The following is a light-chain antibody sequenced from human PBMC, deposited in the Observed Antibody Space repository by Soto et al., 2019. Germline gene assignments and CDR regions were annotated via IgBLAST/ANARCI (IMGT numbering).Light chain of an antibody. CDR2: DAS. V-gene: IGKV1-5*01. J-gene: IGKJ2*01. CDR1: QSISSW. CDR3: QQYNSYSMYN. Sequence: DIQMTQSPSTLSESVGDRVTITCRASQSISSWLAWYQQKPGKAPKLLIYDASSLESGDPSRFSGSGSGTEFNLTISSLQPHDFAAYCCQQYNSYSMYNFGPGIQLEI.